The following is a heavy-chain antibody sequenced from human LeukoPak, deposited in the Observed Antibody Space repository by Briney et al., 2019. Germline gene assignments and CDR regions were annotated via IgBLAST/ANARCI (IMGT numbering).Heavy chain of an antibody. CDR3: ARAGHNADDAMLHLRD. V-gene: IGHV1-69*06. CDR2: IIPLFGTA. CDR1: GGTFNIYA. J-gene: IGHJ4*02. Sequence: LVTVSCKASGGTFNIYAITWVRPAPGQGLEWMGGIIPLFGTAKYAQKVQGRVSITADKSTSTAYMELSSLRSEDTAVYYCARAGHNADDAMLHLRDWGQGTLVTVSS. D-gene: IGHD2-15*01.